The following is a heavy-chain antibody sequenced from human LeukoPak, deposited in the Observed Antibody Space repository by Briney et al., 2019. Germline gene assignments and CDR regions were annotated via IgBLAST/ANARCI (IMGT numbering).Heavy chain of an antibody. CDR2: IIPILGIA. D-gene: IGHD3-9*01. V-gene: IGHV1-69*02. CDR3: VSRHYDILTGYYMIDY. Sequence: ASVKVSCKASGYTFTGYYMHWVRQAPGQGLEWMGRIIPILGIANYAQKFQGRVTITADKSTSTAYMELSSLRSEDTAVYYCVSRHYDILTGYYMIDYWGQGTLVTVSS. CDR1: GYTFTGYY. J-gene: IGHJ4*02.